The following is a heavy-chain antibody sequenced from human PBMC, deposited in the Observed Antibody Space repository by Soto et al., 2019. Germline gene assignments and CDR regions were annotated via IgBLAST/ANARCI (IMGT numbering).Heavy chain of an antibody. Sequence: GESLKISCKASGYSFSFYWIGWVRQMPGKGLEWMAIMYPDDSDIRYSPSFEAHVTISADKSTSTAFRQWSSLKASDTAMYYCATASVYDFENSNDYRDAFDIWGQGTLVTVSS. V-gene: IGHV5-51*01. D-gene: IGHD3-16*01. CDR1: GYSFSFYW. CDR2: MYPDDSDI. J-gene: IGHJ3*02. CDR3: ATASVYDFENSNDYRDAFDI.